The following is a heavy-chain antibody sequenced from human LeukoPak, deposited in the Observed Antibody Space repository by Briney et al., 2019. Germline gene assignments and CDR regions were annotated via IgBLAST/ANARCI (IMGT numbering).Heavy chain of an antibody. V-gene: IGHV3-30-3*01. D-gene: IGHD1-1*01. J-gene: IGHJ4*01. Sequence: GGSLRLSCVASGFTVSNKYMSWVRQAPGKGLEWVAVISLDGNNEYYADSVKGRFSLSRDNSMNTLYLQLNSLRTEDTAMYYCARDLSGHWTYDYWGQGTLVTVSS. CDR2: ISLDGNNE. CDR3: ARDLSGHWTYDY. CDR1: GFTVSNKY.